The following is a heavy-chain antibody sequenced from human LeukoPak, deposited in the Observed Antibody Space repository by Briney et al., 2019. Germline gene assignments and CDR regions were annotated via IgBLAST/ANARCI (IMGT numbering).Heavy chain of an antibody. Sequence: PSETLSLTCAVYGGSFSGYYWSWIRQPPGKGLEWIGEINHSGSTNYNPSLKSRATISVDTSKNQFSLKLSSVTAADTAVYYCANGAPLELVGYGAFDIWGQGTMVTVSS. CDR2: INHSGST. D-gene: IGHD1-1*01. CDR1: GGSFSGYY. CDR3: ANGAPLELVGYGAFDI. J-gene: IGHJ3*02. V-gene: IGHV4-34*01.